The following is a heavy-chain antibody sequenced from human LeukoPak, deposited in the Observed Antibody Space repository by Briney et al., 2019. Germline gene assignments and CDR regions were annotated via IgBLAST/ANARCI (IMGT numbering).Heavy chain of an antibody. CDR3: ARDPDLAVAGNVGVNAFDI. J-gene: IGHJ3*02. D-gene: IGHD6-19*01. CDR1: GGSISSGSYY. Sequence: PSETLSLTCTVSGGSISSGSYYWSWIRQPAGKGLEWIGRIYTSGSTYYNPSLKSRVTISVDTSKNQFSLKLSSVTAADTAVYYCARDPDLAVAGNVGVNAFDIWGQGTMVTVSS. V-gene: IGHV4-61*02. CDR2: IYTSGST.